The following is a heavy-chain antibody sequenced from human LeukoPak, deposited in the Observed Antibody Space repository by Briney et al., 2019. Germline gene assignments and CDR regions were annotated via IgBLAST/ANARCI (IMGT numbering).Heavy chain of an antibody. CDR3: GRHVDVAAAGASAVDI. CDR1: GGSISSYY. J-gene: IGHJ3*02. D-gene: IGHD6-13*01. Sequence: SETLSLTCTVSGGSISSYYWSWIRQPPGKGLEWIGYFYYSGSTNYNPSPKSRVTISVDTSKNQFSLKLSFVTAADTAVYYCGRHVDVAAAGASAVDIWGQGTMVTVSS. V-gene: IGHV4-59*08. CDR2: FYYSGST.